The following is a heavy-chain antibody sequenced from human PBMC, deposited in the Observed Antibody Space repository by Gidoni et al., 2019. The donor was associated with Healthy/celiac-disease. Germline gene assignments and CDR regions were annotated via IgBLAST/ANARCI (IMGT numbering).Heavy chain of an antibody. D-gene: IGHD2-2*01. J-gene: IGHJ4*02. CDR2: IFSNDEK. Sequence: QVTLKESGPVLVKPTETLTLTCNVSGFSLSNARMGVSWIRQPPGKALEWLAHIFSNDEKSYITSLKSRLTISKDTSKSQVVLTMTNMDPVDTATYYGARSGGAVPAANPYDYWGQGTLVTVSS. CDR1: GFSLSNARMG. V-gene: IGHV2-26*01. CDR3: ARSGGAVPAANPYDY.